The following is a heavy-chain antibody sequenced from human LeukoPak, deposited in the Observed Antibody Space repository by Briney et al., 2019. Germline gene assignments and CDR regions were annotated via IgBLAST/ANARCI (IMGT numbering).Heavy chain of an antibody. D-gene: IGHD3-10*01. CDR3: ASGRPGGELSKIFGWFDP. V-gene: IGHV1-46*01. J-gene: IGHJ5*02. CDR1: GYTFTSYY. CDR2: INPSGGST. Sequence: ASVKVSCKAPGYTFTSYYMHWVRQAPGQGLEWMGIINPSGGSTSYAQKFQGRVTMTRDTSTSTVYMELSSLRSEDTAVYYCASGRPGGELSKIFGWFDPWGQGTLVTVSS.